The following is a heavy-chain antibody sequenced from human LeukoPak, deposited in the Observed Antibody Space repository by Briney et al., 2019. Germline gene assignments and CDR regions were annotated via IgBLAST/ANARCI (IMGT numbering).Heavy chain of an antibody. Sequence: ASVKVSCKSSGFTFTDEYIHWVRQAPGQGLEWMGWINPNSGGPNYAQKFQGRVTMTRDTSISTAYMEMSRLRSDDTAVYYCARDVSAGGTNWFDPWGQGTLVTVSS. CDR2: INPNSGGP. CDR3: ARDVSAGGTNWFDP. CDR1: GFTFTDEY. V-gene: IGHV1-2*02. D-gene: IGHD3-16*01. J-gene: IGHJ5*02.